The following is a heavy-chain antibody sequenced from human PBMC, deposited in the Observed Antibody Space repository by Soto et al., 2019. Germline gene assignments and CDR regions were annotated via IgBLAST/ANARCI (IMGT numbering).Heavy chain of an antibody. J-gene: IGHJ4*02. CDR3: ARGPPGNRNSGYVGDY. Sequence: VGSLRLSCAASGFTFSSYAMSWVRQAPGKGLEWVSAISGSGGSTYYADSVKGRFTISRDNSKNTLYLQMNSLRAEDTAVYYCARGPPGNRNSGYVGDYWGQGNPVTVSS. V-gene: IGHV3-23*01. D-gene: IGHD6-13*01. CDR1: GFTFSSYA. CDR2: ISGSGGST.